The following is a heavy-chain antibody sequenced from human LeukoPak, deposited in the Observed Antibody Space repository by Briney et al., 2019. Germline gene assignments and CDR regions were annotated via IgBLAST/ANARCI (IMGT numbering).Heavy chain of an antibody. CDR2: ISSSSSYI. V-gene: IGHV3-21*01. D-gene: IGHD3-10*01. J-gene: IGHJ3*02. Sequence: PGGSLRLSCAASGFTFSTYTTNWVRQAPGKGLEWVSSISSSSSYIYYADSVKGRFTISRDNDKNSLYLQMNSLRAEDTAVYYCARDRSTMVRDNAFDIWGQGTMVTVSS. CDR3: ARDRSTMVRDNAFDI. CDR1: GFTFSTYT.